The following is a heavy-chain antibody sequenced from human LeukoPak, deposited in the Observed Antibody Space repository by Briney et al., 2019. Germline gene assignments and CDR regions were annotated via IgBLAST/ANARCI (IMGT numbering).Heavy chain of an antibody. CDR1: GGTFSSYA. J-gene: IGHJ4*02. D-gene: IGHD3-22*01. CDR2: IIPILGIA. V-gene: IGHV1-69*04. CDR3: ARDSDPYYYDSSGYSDY. Sequence: SVKVSCKASGGTFSSYAISWVRQAPGQGLEWMGRIIPILGIANYAQKFQGRVTITADKSTSTAYMELSSLRSEDTAVYYCARDSDPYYYDSSGYSDYWGQGTLVTVSS.